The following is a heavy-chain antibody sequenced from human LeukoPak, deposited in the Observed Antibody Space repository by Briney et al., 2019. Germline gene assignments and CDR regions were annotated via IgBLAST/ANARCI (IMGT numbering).Heavy chain of an antibody. CDR3: ARHYGDYVQGDY. CDR1: GFTVSSNY. CDR2: IFSSGST. Sequence: GVLRLSCAASGFTVSSNYMGLVRPAPGKGLEWVSVIFSSGSTYYADSVKDRFTISRDSSKNTLYLQMNSLRAEDTAVYYCARHYGDYVQGDYWGQGTLVTVSS. J-gene: IGHJ4*02. D-gene: IGHD4-17*01. V-gene: IGHV3-66*04.